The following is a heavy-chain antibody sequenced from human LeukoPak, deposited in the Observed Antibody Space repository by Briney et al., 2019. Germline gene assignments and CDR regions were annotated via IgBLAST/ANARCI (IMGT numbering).Heavy chain of an antibody. Sequence: EASVKVSCKASGGTFSSYAISWVRQAPGQGLEWMGGIIPIFGTANYAQKFQGRVTITTDESTSTAYMELSSLRSEDTAVYYCARSTAGMDMTTVITEPFDYWGQGTLVTVSS. V-gene: IGHV1-69*05. CDR1: GGTFSSYA. CDR3: ARSTAGMDMTTVITEPFDY. J-gene: IGHJ4*02. CDR2: IIPIFGTA. D-gene: IGHD4-17*01.